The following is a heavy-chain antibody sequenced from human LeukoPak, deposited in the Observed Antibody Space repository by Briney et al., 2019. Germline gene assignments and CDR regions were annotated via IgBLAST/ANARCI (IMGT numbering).Heavy chain of an antibody. J-gene: IGHJ4*02. CDR2: IYTSGST. CDR3: ARDHSSGWFGY. CDR1: GGSISSYY. D-gene: IGHD6-19*01. V-gene: IGHV4-4*07. Sequence: PSETLSLTCTVSGGSISSYYWSWIRQPAGKGLEWIGRIYTSGSTNYNPSLKSRVTISVDKSKNQFSLKLSSVTAADTAVYYCARDHSSGWFGYWGQGTLVTVSS.